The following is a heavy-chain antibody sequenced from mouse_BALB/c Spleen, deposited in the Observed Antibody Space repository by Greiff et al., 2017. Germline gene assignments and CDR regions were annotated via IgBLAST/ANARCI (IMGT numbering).Heavy chain of an antibody. V-gene: IGHV3-6*02. CDR2: ISYDGSN. CDR3: ARNYYGYDYYAMDY. J-gene: IGHJ4*01. D-gene: IGHD1-2*01. Sequence: EVKLQESGPGLVKPSQSLSLTCSVTGYSITSGYYWNWIRQFPGNKLEWMGYISYDGSNNYNPSLKNRISITRDTSKNQFFLKLNSVTTEDTATYYCARNYYGYDYYAMDYWGQGTSVTVSS. CDR1: GYSITSGYY.